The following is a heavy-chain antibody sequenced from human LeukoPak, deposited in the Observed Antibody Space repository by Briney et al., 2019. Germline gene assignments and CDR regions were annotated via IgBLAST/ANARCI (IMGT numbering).Heavy chain of an antibody. V-gene: IGHV4-38-2*01. CDR3: ARVDGFGQGFDY. Sequence: NASETLSLTCAVSGYSISSGYYWGWIQQPPGKGLEWIGSIYHSGSTYYNPSLKSRVTISVDTSKNQFSLKLSSVTAADTAVYYCARVDGFGQGFDYWGQGTLVTVSS. CDR1: GYSISSGYY. D-gene: IGHD3-10*01. J-gene: IGHJ4*02. CDR2: IYHSGST.